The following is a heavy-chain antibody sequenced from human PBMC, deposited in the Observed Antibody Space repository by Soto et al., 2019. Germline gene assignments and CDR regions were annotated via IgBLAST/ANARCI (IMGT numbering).Heavy chain of an antibody. CDR1: GYTFSDYF. V-gene: IGHV1-46*01. Sequence: GASVKVSCKASGYTFSDYFMHWVRQAPGQGLEWVGLINPSGGATSYPQKFQGSVSLTVDTSTSTFYMELRSLRSDDTAVYYCARGALNYDLWSGPINGGMDVWGQGTTVTVSS. CDR3: ARGALNYDLWSGPINGGMDV. J-gene: IGHJ6*02. D-gene: IGHD3-3*01. CDR2: INPSGGAT.